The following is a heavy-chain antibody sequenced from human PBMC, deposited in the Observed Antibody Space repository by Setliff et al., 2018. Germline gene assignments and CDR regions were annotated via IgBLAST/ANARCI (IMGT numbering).Heavy chain of an antibody. J-gene: IGHJ4*02. V-gene: IGHV1-8*03. CDR2: MNPNSGNT. D-gene: IGHD3-3*01. CDR3: ARRGLGYDFWSGYYTMYYFDY. Sequence: EASVKVSCKASGYTFTSYDINWVRQATGQGLEWMGWMNPNSGNTGYAQKFQGRVTITRNTSISTAYMELSSLRSEDTAVYYCARRGLGYDFWSGYYTMYYFDYWGQGTLVTVPQ. CDR1: GYTFTSYD.